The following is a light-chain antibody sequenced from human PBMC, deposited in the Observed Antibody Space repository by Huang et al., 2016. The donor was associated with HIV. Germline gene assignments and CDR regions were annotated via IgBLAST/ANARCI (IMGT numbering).Light chain of an antibody. CDR3: QQYGISPWT. Sequence: EVVLTQSPGTLSLSPGERATLSCRASQGITSNQLAWYQQKPGQAPRLLIYGASARATGIPDRFFGSGSGTGFTHTINRLEPEDSAVYYCQQYGISPWTFGQGTKVEIK. J-gene: IGKJ1*01. CDR2: GAS. CDR1: QGITSNQ. V-gene: IGKV3-20*01.